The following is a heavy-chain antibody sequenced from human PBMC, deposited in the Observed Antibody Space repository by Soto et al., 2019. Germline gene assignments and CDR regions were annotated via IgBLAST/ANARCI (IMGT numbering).Heavy chain of an antibody. Sequence: GESLKISCKGSGYSFTSYWISWVRQMPGKGLEWMGRIDPSDSYTNYSPSFQGHVTISADKSISTAYLQWSSLKASDTAMYYCARQLVVPAAVVSCGMDVWGQGTTVTVSS. CDR1: GYSFTSYW. CDR2: IDPSDSYT. D-gene: IGHD2-2*01. CDR3: ARQLVVPAAVVSCGMDV. J-gene: IGHJ6*02. V-gene: IGHV5-10-1*01.